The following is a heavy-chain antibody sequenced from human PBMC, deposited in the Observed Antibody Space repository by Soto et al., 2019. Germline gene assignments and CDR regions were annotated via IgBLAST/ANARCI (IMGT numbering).Heavy chain of an antibody. Sequence: PGGSLRLSCAASGFTFSSYGMHWVRQAPGKGLEWVAVIWYDGSNKYYADSVKGRFTISRDDSKNTLYLQMNSLRAEDTAVYYCAKNRGYCSGGSCYRPTKYYYYGMDVWGQGTTVTVSS. D-gene: IGHD2-15*01. CDR1: GFTFSSYG. J-gene: IGHJ6*02. CDR3: AKNRGYCSGGSCYRPTKYYYYGMDV. CDR2: IWYDGSNK. V-gene: IGHV3-33*06.